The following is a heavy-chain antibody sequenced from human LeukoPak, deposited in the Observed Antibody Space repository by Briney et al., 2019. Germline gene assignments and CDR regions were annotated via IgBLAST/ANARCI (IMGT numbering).Heavy chain of an antibody. J-gene: IGHJ5*02. CDR2: IYTSGST. D-gene: IGHD3-16*01. V-gene: IGHV4-4*09. CDR1: GGSISSYY. CDR3: ATFGGSAFDP. Sequence: SSETLSLTCTVSGGSISSYYWSWIRQPPGKGLEWIGYIYTSGSTNYNPSLKSRVTISVDTSKNQFSLKLSSVTAADTAVYYCATFGGSAFDPWGQGTLVTVSS.